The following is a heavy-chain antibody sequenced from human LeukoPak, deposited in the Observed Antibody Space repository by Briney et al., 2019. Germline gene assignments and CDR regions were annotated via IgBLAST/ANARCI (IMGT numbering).Heavy chain of an antibody. CDR1: GYTFTGYY. V-gene: IGHV1-2*02. J-gene: IGHJ4*02. CDR2: INPNSGGT. D-gene: IGHD6-13*01. Sequence: ASVKVSYKASGYTFTGYYMHWVRQAPGQGLEWMGWINPNSGGTNYAQKFQGRVTMTRDTSISTAYMELSRLRSDDTAVYYCARWRSSSWLVELYYFDYWGQGTLVTVSS. CDR3: ARWRSSSWLVELYYFDY.